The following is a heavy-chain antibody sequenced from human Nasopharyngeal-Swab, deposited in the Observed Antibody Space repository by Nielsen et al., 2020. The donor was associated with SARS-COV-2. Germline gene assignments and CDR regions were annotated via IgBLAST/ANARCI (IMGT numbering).Heavy chain of an antibody. Sequence: GESLKISCAASGFAFRPYIVHWVRQAPGEGLEWVALISSDGRTEFYADSVKGRFSISRDNSKNTVDLQMNSLRVEDTAVYYCAREEGVGATATGGFDSRGLGTRVTVSS. CDR1: GFAFRPYI. CDR2: ISSDGRTE. V-gene: IGHV3-30*04. CDR3: AREEGVGATATGGFDS. J-gene: IGHJ4*02. D-gene: IGHD2-8*02.